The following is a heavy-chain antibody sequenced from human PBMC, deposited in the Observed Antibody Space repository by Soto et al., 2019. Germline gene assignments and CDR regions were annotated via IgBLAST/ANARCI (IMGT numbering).Heavy chain of an antibody. J-gene: IGHJ4*02. D-gene: IGHD3-10*01. CDR3: GRDAPGGGGLSYFDY. Sequence: QVQLVQSGAEVKKPGSSVKVSCKASGGTFSSYAISWVRQAPGQGLEWMGGIIPIFGTANYAQKFQGRVTITADESTSTAYMGVGSLRAGDTAVYYGGRDAPGGGGLSYFDYWGQGTLVTVSS. CDR2: IIPIFGTA. V-gene: IGHV1-69*01. CDR1: GGTFSSYA.